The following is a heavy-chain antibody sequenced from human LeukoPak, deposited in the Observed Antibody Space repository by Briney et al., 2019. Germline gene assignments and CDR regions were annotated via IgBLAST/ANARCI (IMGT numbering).Heavy chain of an antibody. Sequence: GGSLRLSCTTSGFTFSSYSMNWVRQAPGKGLEWVSYISSNSGTIYYADSVQGRFTISRDNAKNSLYLQMNSLRAEDTAVDYCAKDTRSLMDVWGQGTTVTVSS. CDR1: GFTFSSYS. J-gene: IGHJ6*02. D-gene: IGHD3-16*02. V-gene: IGHV3-48*01. CDR2: ISSNSGTI. CDR3: AKDTRSLMDV.